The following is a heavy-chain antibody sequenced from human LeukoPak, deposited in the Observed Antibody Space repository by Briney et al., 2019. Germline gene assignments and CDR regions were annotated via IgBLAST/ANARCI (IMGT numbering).Heavy chain of an antibody. CDR1: GGSFSGYY. D-gene: IGHD3-10*01. CDR2: INHSGST. Sequence: SETLSLTCAVYGGSFSGYYWSWIRQPPGKGLEWIGEINHSGSTNYNPSLKSRVTISVDTSKNRFSLKLSSVTAADTAVYYCARSALDTSGTYYNPQPFVYWGQGTLVTVSS. J-gene: IGHJ4*02. CDR3: ARSALDTSGTYYNPQPFVY. V-gene: IGHV4-34*01.